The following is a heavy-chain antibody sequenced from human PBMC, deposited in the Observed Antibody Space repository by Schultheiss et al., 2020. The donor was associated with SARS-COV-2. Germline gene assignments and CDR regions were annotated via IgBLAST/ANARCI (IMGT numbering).Heavy chain of an antibody. J-gene: IGHJ3*02. V-gene: IGHV1-69*06. Sequence: SVKVSCKASGGTFSSYAISWVRQAPGQGLEWMGGIIPIFGTANYAQKFQGRVTMTEDTSTDTAYMELSSLRSEDTAVYYCATDPRPPDTATAPGAFDIWGQGTMVTVSS. D-gene: IGHD5-18*01. CDR1: GGTFSSYA. CDR3: ATDPRPPDTATAPGAFDI. CDR2: IIPIFGTA.